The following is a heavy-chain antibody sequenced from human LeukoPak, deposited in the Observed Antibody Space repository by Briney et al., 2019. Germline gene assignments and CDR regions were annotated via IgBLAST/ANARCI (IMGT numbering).Heavy chain of an antibody. V-gene: IGHV4-59*04. Sequence: GSLRLSCAASGFTVSSNYMSWIRQPPGKGLEWIGTIYYSGETYYNPSLKSRVTISVDTSKNQIFLLVPSVTAADTALYFCARSVVKRFDLWGQGTLVTVSS. CDR3: ARSVVKRFDL. CDR2: IYYSGET. J-gene: IGHJ4*02. D-gene: IGHD3-22*01. CDR1: GFTVSSNY.